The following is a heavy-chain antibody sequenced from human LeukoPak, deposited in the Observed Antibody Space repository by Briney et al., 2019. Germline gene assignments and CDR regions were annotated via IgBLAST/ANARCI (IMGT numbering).Heavy chain of an antibody. CDR3: ARRNVDCSSTSCYDYFDY. V-gene: IGHV4-59*12. CDR2: MYYSGST. CDR1: GGSISSYY. D-gene: IGHD2-2*01. J-gene: IGHJ4*02. Sequence: SETLSLTCSVSGGSISSYYWSWIRQPPGKGLEWIGYMYYSGSTNYNPSLKSRVTISVDTSKNQFSLKLSSVTAADTAVYYCARRNVDCSSTSCYDYFDYWGQGTLVTVSS.